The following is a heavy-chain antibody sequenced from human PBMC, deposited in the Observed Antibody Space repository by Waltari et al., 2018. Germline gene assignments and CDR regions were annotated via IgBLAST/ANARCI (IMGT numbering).Heavy chain of an antibody. Sequence: QVQLVESGGGVVQPGRSLRLSCAASGFIFSAYAMHWVRQAPGKGLELVAVISYDGSNKFYADSVKGRFTISRDNSKDTLYLQMNSLRVEDTAVYYCARIPVVGTLYYYYMDVWGKGTTVTIS. J-gene: IGHJ6*03. D-gene: IGHD2-2*01. CDR2: ISYDGSNK. CDR1: GFIFSAYA. CDR3: ARIPVVGTLYYYYMDV. V-gene: IGHV3-30-3*01.